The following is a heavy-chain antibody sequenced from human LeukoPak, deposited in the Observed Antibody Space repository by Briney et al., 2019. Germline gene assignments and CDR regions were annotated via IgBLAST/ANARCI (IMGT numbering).Heavy chain of an antibody. CDR3: ARESSWYGKNWFDP. V-gene: IGHV1-46*01. D-gene: IGHD6-13*01. CDR2: INPSGGST. CDR1: GYTFTSYY. J-gene: IGHJ5*02. Sequence: ASVKVSCKASGYTFTSYYMHWVRQAPGQGVEGRGMINPSGGSTSYAQKFQERVTMTRATSTGTVYMDLSSLRSEDTALYYCARESSWYGKNWFDPWGQGTLVTVSS.